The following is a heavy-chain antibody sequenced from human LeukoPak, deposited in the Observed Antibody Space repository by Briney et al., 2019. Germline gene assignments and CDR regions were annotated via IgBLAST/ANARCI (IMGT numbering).Heavy chain of an antibody. Sequence: PGGSLRLSCAASGFTFSSYGMHWVRQAPGKGLERVAVISYDGSNKYYADSVKGRFTISRDNSKNTLYLQMNSLRAEDTAVYYCAREEFPQQLAPQALYYYYYYGMDVWGQGTTVTVSS. CDR2: ISYDGSNK. D-gene: IGHD6-13*01. CDR3: AREEFPQQLAPQALYYYYYYGMDV. J-gene: IGHJ6*02. V-gene: IGHV3-30*03. CDR1: GFTFSSYG.